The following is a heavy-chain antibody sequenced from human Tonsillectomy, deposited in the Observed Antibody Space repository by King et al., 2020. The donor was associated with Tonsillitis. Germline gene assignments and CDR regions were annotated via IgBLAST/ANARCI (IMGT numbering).Heavy chain of an antibody. Sequence: QVQLVESGAEVTKPGASVKVSCRASGYTFTGYYVHWVRQAPGQGLEWMGWINPNSGGTKYAQNFQGWVTMTRDTSINTAYMELRRLKSDDTAVYYCARDGASGGNSGKGADYWGQGTLVTVSS. J-gene: IGHJ4*02. V-gene: IGHV1-2*04. D-gene: IGHD1-26*01. CDR1: GYTFTGYY. CDR2: INPNSGGT. CDR3: ARDGASGGNSGKGADY.